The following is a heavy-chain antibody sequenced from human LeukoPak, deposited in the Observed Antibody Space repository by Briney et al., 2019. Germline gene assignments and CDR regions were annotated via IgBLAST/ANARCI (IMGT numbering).Heavy chain of an antibody. J-gene: IGHJ4*02. V-gene: IGHV3-64D*09. CDR1: GFTFSSYA. D-gene: IGHD6-13*01. CDR2: ISSNGGST. Sequence: GGSLRLSCSASGFTFSSYAMHWVRQAPGKGLEYVSAISSNGGSTYYADSVKGRFTISRDNSKNTLYLQMSSLRAEDTAEYYCVKLGYLAFDYWGQGTLVTVSS. CDR3: VKLGYLAFDY.